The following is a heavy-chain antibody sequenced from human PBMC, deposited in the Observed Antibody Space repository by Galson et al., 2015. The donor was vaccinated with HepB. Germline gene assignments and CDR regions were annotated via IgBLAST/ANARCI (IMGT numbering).Heavy chain of an antibody. J-gene: IGHJ2*01. V-gene: IGHV3-48*02. CDR3: ARVYFGSGSSSAYWYFDL. CDR1: GFTFSSYT. CDR2: ISSTGTTM. Sequence: SLRLSCAASGFTFSSYTMNWVHQAPGKGLESVSYISSTGTTMYYADSAKGRFTISRDNAQNSLYRQMNSLRDEDTAVYYCARVYFGSGSSSAYWYFDLWGRGALVTFSS. D-gene: IGHD3-10*01.